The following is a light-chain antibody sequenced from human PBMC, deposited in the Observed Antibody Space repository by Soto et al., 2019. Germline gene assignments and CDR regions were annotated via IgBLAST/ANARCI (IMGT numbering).Light chain of an antibody. V-gene: IGKV1-5*03. CDR1: QSISSW. CDR3: QQYNSYPT. Sequence: DIQMTQSPSTLSASVGDRVTITCRASQSISSWLAWYQQKPGKAPNLLIYNASSLESGVPSRFSGSGSGTDFTLTISSLQPDDFATYYCQQYNSYPTFGQGTRLEIK. J-gene: IGKJ5*01. CDR2: NAS.